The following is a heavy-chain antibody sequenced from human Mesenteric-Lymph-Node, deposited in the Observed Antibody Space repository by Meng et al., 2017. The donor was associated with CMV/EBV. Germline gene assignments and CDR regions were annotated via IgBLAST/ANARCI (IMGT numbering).Heavy chain of an antibody. V-gene: IGHV4-61*01. Sequence: SETLSLTCTVSGGSVSSGSYYWSWIRQPPGKGLEWIGYIYYSGSTSYNPSLKSRVTMSVDTSKNQFSLKLRSVIAADTAVYYCTRGPFDIWGQGTMVTVSS. CDR3: TRGPFDI. CDR1: GGSVSSGSYY. J-gene: IGHJ3*02. CDR2: IYYSGST.